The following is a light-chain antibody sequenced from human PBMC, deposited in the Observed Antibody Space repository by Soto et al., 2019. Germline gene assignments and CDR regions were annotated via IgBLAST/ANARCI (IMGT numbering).Light chain of an antibody. J-gene: IGKJ5*01. Sequence: EIVLTQSPGTLYLSPGERATLSCRASQSVTSNYLAWYHQKPGQAPRLLVYGASSRATGISDRFSGSGSGTDFTLTISRLEPEDFAVYYCQRYVSPPLTVGRGTRLEIK. CDR1: QSVTSNY. V-gene: IGKV3-20*01. CDR2: GAS. CDR3: QRYVSPPLT.